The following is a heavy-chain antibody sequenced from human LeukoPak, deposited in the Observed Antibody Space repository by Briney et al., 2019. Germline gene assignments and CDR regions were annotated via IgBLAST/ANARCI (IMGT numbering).Heavy chain of an antibody. CDR1: GGSFSGYY. V-gene: IGHV4-59*01. Sequence: SETLSLTCAVYGGSFSGYYWSWIRQPPGKGLEWIGYIYYSGSTNYNPSLKSRVTISVDTSKNQISLKLSSVTAADTAVYYCARIPRRPRLFDYWGQGTLVTVSS. CDR2: IYYSGST. CDR3: ARIPRRPRLFDY. D-gene: IGHD2-21*01. J-gene: IGHJ4*02.